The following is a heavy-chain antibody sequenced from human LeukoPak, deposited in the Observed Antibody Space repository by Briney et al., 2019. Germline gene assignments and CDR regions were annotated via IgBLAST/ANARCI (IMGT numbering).Heavy chain of an antibody. CDR3: ATDQRYAFDY. CDR2: IRTTAEGAKYA. CDR1: GFSFTDYP. V-gene: IGHV3-48*02. D-gene: IGHD3-9*01. J-gene: IGHJ4*02. Sequence: GSLRLSCATSGFSFTDYPMNWVRQAPGRGLEWISDIRTTAEGAKYAYYADSVKGRVTISRDDGKNTLYLHMNSLRDDDTAVYYCATDQRYAFDYWGQGILVTVSS.